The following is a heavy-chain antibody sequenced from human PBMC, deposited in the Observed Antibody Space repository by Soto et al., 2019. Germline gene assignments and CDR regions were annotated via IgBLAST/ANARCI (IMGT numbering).Heavy chain of an antibody. CDR3: ASMIGDPVLSFDS. V-gene: IGHV4-59*01. D-gene: IGHD3-10*02. CDR2: IFYSGST. J-gene: IGHJ5*01. Sequence: QVQLQESGPGLVKPSETLSLTCTVSGGSISSYYWSLIRQPPGKGLEWIGFIFYSGSTSYNPSLKSRVTISIDTSEYQFSLKLNSVTAADTAVYYCASMIGDPVLSFDSWGQGTLVAVSS. CDR1: GGSISSYY.